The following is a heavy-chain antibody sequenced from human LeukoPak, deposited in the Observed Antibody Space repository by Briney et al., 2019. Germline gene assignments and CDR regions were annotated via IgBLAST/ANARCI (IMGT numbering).Heavy chain of an antibody. V-gene: IGHV3-74*01. CDR2: INVGGSTT. D-gene: IGHD2-8*01. CDR3: ARGSGRNGWFDP. Sequence: PGGSVRLSCAASGFTFSGFWMHWVRQAPGKGLMCVSHINVGGSTTSYADSVKGRFTISRDNAKNTLYLQMNSLRANDTAVYYCARGSGRNGWFDPWGQGTLVTVSS. J-gene: IGHJ5*02. CDR1: GFTFSGFW.